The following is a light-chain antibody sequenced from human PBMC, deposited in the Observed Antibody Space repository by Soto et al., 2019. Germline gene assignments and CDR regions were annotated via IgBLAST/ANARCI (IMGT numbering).Light chain of an antibody. V-gene: IGLV2-14*01. CDR3: SSYTPSGFV. CDR2: DVS. Sequence: QSALTQPASVSGSPGQSITISCTGTSIDVGGYNYVSWFQQHPGKAPKLMIYDVSARPSGVSNRFSGSKSGNTASLTIPGLQAEDEADYYCSSYTPSGFVFGPGTKLTVL. CDR1: SIDVGGYNY. J-gene: IGLJ1*01.